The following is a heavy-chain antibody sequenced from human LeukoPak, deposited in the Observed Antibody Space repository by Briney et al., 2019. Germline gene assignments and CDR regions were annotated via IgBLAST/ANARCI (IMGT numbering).Heavy chain of an antibody. J-gene: IGHJ4*02. V-gene: IGHV1-18*01. D-gene: IGHD3-3*01. Sequence: VEVSCKASGYTFTSYGISWVRQAPGQGLEWMGWISAYNGNTNYAQKLQGRVTMTTDTSTSTAYMELRSLRSDDTAVYYCARVRQDDFWSGYYYFDYWGQGTLVTVSS. CDR3: ARVRQDDFWSGYYYFDY. CDR1: GYTFTSYG. CDR2: ISAYNGNT.